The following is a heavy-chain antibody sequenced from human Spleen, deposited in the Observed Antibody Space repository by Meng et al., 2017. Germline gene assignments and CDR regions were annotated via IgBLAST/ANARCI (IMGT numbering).Heavy chain of an antibody. CDR2: ISGSGGST. D-gene: IGHD3-10*01. V-gene: IGHV3-23*01. CDR1: GFTFSTYT. Sequence: GGSLRLSCAASGFTFSTYTMHWVRQAPGKGLEWVSAISGSGGSTYYADSVKGRFTISRDNSKNTLYLQMNSLRAEDTAVYYCAKVGDWGFWGRNFDYWGQGTLVTVSS. CDR3: AKVGDWGFWGRNFDY. J-gene: IGHJ4*02.